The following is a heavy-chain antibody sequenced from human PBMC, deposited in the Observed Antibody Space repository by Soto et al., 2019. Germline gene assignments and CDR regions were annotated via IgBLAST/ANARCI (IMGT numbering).Heavy chain of an antibody. D-gene: IGHD3-3*01. CDR1: GFIFSNYA. J-gene: IGHJ6*02. Sequence: EVQLLESGGGLVQPGGSLRLSCAASGFIFSNYAMSWVRQAPGKGLEWVSGIGDSGGTAYYADSVKGRFTISRDNSKNTLYLQMNSLRAKDTAVYYCAKEDWLLRDHYGMDVWGQGTTVTVSS. CDR3: AKEDWLLRDHYGMDV. V-gene: IGHV3-23*01. CDR2: IGDSGGTA.